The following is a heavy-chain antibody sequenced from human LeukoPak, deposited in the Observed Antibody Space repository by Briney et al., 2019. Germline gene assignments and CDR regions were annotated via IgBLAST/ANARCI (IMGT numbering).Heavy chain of an antibody. CDR3: AKDLGLELPEPEY. J-gene: IGHJ4*02. V-gene: IGHV3-30*02. D-gene: IGHD1-7*01. CDR2: IRYDGSNK. CDR1: GFTFSSYG. Sequence: GGSLRLSCAASGFTFSSYGMHWVRQAPGKGLEWVAFIRYDGSNKYYADSVKGRFTVSRDNSKNTLYLQMNSMRAEDTAVYYCAKDLGLELPEPEYWGQGTLVTVYS.